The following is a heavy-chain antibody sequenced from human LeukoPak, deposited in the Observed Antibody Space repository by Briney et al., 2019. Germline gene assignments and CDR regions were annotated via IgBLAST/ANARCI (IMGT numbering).Heavy chain of an antibody. CDR1: GFTFSSYA. V-gene: IGHV3-23*01. J-gene: IGHJ4*02. CDR2: ISGSGGST. Sequence: GGSLRLSCAASGFTFSSYAMSWVRQAPGKGLEWVSAISGSGGSTYYADSVKGRITISRDISKNTLSLQMSSLRAEDTAVYYCAGGTDFWSGYSFDSWGQGTLVTVSS. CDR3: AGGTDFWSGYSFDS. D-gene: IGHD3-3*01.